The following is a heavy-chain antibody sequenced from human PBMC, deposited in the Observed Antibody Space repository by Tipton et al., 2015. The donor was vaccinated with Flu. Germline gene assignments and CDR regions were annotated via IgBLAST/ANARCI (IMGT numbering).Heavy chain of an antibody. D-gene: IGHD6-13*01. Sequence: LRLSCTVSGGSISSYYWSWIRQPAGKGLEWIGRIYTSGSTNYNPSLKSRVTMSVDTSKNQFSLKLSSVTAADTAVYYWSRDSQQLVHRYYYYGMDVWGQGTTVTVSS. CDR3: SRDSQQLVHRYYYYGMDV. V-gene: IGHV4-4*07. CDR2: IYTSGST. CDR1: GGSISSYY. J-gene: IGHJ6*02.